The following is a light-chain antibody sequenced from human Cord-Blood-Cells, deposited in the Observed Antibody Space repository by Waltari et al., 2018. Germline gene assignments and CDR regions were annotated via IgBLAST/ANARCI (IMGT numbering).Light chain of an antibody. CDR2: GAS. Sequence: EIVLTQSPGTLSFSPGERATLSCRASQSVSSSYLAWYQQKPGQAPRLLIYGASSRATGIPDRFSGSGSGTDFTLTISRLEPEDFAVYYCQQYGSSPPWTFGQGP. V-gene: IGKV3-20*01. CDR1: QSVSSSY. J-gene: IGKJ1*01. CDR3: QQYGSSPPWT.